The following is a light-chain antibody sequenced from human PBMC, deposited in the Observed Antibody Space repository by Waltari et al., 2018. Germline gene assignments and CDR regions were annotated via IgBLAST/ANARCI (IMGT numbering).Light chain of an antibody. Sequence: EILLTQSPGTLSLSPGERATLSCRASQSVSSTYLAWYQQKPGQAPRLLIYGASSRATGIPDRFSGSDSGTDFTLTISRLEPEDFAVYYCQQYGSSPPTFGQGTRVEIK. V-gene: IGKV3-20*01. CDR3: QQYGSSPPT. CDR1: QSVSSTY. J-gene: IGKJ1*01. CDR2: GAS.